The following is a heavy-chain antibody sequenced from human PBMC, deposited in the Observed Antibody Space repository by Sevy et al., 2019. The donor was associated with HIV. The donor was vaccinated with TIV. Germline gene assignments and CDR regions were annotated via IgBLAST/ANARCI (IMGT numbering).Heavy chain of an antibody. J-gene: IGHJ4*02. Sequence: SETLSLTCSVSGYSINTDYYWGWIRQPPGKGLEWIGRLYHSGSIYYNPSLKSRVTISVDSSKSKISLKLTSVTAADTAVYYCAGAIGITMFRVLINYWGQGTLVTVSS. CDR1: GYSINTDYY. CDR3: AGAIGITMFRVLINY. V-gene: IGHV4-38-2*02. CDR2: LYHSGSI. D-gene: IGHD3-3*01.